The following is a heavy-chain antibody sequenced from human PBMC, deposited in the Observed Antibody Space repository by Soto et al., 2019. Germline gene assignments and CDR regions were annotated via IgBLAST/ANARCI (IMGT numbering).Heavy chain of an antibody. V-gene: IGHV1-69*13. CDR2: IIPIFGTA. CDR3: ARDGVQLQAIYFDY. J-gene: IGHJ4*02. D-gene: IGHD6-6*01. CDR1: GGTFSSYA. Sequence: GASVKVSCKASGGTFSSYAISWVRQAPGQGLEWMGGIIPIFGTANYAQKFQGRVTITADESTSTAYMELSSLRSEDTAVYYCARDGVQLQAIYFDYWGQGTLVTVSS.